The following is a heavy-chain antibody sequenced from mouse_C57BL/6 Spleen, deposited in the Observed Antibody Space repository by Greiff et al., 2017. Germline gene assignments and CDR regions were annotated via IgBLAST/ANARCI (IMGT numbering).Heavy chain of an antibody. CDR2: IYPGSGST. J-gene: IGHJ2*01. D-gene: IGHD4-1*01. CDR3: ASSANWERNFDY. CDR1: GYTFTSYW. Sequence: QVQLQQPGAELVKPGASVKMSCKASGYTFTSYWITWVKQRPGQGLEWIGDIYPGSGSTNYNEKLKSKATLTVDTSSSTAYMQLSSLTSEDSAVYYCASSANWERNFDYWGQGTTLTVSS. V-gene: IGHV1-55*01.